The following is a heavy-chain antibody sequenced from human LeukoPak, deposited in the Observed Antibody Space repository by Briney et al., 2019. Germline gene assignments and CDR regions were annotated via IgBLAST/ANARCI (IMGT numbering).Heavy chain of an antibody. CDR2: ISTDASST. V-gene: IGHV3-74*01. J-gene: IGHJ4*02. Sequence: PGGSLRLSCAASGFTFSSYAMSWVRQAPGKGLEWVSRISTDASSTTYADSVKGRFTIPRDNAKGTLYLQMSSLRAEDTAVYYCTGHHQAYSRTYWGQGTLVTVSS. CDR3: TGHHQAYSRTY. CDR1: GFTFSSYA. D-gene: IGHD4-11*01.